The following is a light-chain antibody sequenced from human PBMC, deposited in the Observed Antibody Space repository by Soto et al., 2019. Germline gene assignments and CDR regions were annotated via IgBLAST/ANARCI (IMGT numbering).Light chain of an antibody. J-gene: IGKJ1*01. CDR2: AAS. CDR1: QAISDD. V-gene: IGKV1-17*02. Sequence: DIQMTQSPSSLSASVGDRVSITCRASQAISDDLNWYQQKPGKAPKRLIYAASTLQSGVPSKFSGSGYGTDCTLTISDLQPEDSATYYCLQHYSHPPWTFGQGTKVEIK. CDR3: LQHYSHPPWT.